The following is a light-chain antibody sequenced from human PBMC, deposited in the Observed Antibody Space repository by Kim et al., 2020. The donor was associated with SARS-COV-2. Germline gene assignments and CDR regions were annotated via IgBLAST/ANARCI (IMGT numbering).Light chain of an antibody. CDR1: QSVSSY. V-gene: IGKV3-11*01. CDR3: QQRSNWPLT. CDR2: DAS. Sequence: LSPGERATRYCRASQSVSSYLAWYQQKPGQAPRLLIYDASNRATRIPARFSGSGSGTDFTLTISSLEPEDFAVYYCQQRSNWPLTFGGGTKVDIK. J-gene: IGKJ4*01.